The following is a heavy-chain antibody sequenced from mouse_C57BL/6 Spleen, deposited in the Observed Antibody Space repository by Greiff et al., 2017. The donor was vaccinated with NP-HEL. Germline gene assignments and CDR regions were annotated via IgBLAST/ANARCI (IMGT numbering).Heavy chain of an antibody. CDR3: ARHEEVPNWDQRYCDV. V-gene: IGHV1-62-2*01. D-gene: IGHD4-1*02. CDR2: FYPGSGSI. Sequence: VQLQQSGAELVKPGASVKLSCKASGYTFTEYTIHWVKQRSGQGLEWIGWFYPGSGSIKYNEKFNDKATLTADKSSSTVDMELSRLTSEDSAVYCCARHEEVPNWDQRYCDVWGTGTTVTVSS. CDR1: GYTFTEYT. J-gene: IGHJ1*03.